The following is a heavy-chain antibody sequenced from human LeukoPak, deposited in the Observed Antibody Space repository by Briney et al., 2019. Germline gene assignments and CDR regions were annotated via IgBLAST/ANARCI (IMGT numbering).Heavy chain of an antibody. D-gene: IGHD3-10*01. V-gene: IGHV3-33*06. CDR1: EFLFPIYG. J-gene: IGHJ4*02. CDR3: AKTMRVVRGDTQDY. CDR2: IYYDGSNI. Sequence: GRSLTLSCAASEFLFPIYGMHWVRQGPGEGVQWVVFIYYDGSNIYYADYVKGRFTISRDNSKNTLYLQMSSLRAEDTAIYYCAKTMRVVRGDTQDYWGQGTLVTVSS.